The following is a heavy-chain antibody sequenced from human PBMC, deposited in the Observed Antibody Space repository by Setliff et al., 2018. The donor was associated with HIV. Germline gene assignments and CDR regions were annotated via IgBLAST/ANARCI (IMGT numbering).Heavy chain of an antibody. Sequence: GGSLRLSCAASGFTFSSHGMHWVRQAPGKGLEWVAVIWYDGSSKYYADSVKGRFTISRDNSKNTLYLQMNSLRAEDTAVYYCAKSGRDRAFDIWGQGTMVTVSS. CDR1: GFTFSSHG. J-gene: IGHJ3*02. CDR2: IWYDGSSK. V-gene: IGHV3-33*06. CDR3: AKSGRDRAFDI. D-gene: IGHD1-26*01.